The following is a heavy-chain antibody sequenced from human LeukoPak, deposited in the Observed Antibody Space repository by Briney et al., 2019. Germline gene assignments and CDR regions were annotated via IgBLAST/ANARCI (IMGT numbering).Heavy chain of an antibody. CDR3: ARDLGFRGYSSDWSSG. J-gene: IGHJ4*02. CDR1: GYTFTGYY. CDR2: INPDSGGA. D-gene: IGHD6-19*01. Sequence: ASVKVSCKASGYTFTGYYMHWVRQAPGRGFEWMGWINPDSGGANYAQRFQGRVTMTRDTSISTAYMELSRLRSDDTAVYYCARDLGFRGYSSDWSSGWGQVTLVTVSS. V-gene: IGHV1-2*02.